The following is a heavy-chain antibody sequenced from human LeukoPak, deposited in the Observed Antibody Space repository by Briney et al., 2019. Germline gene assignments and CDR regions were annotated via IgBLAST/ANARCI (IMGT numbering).Heavy chain of an antibody. V-gene: IGHV4-39*01. D-gene: IGHD5-24*01. CDR2: IYYSGST. Sequence: PSETLSLTCTVSGGSISSSSYYWGWIRQPPGKGLEWIGSIYYSGSTYYNPSLKSRVTISVDTSKNQFSLKLSSVTAADTAVYYCARRGKRDGYHYWGQGTLVTVSS. CDR3: ARRGKRDGYHY. CDR1: GGSISSSSYY. J-gene: IGHJ4*02.